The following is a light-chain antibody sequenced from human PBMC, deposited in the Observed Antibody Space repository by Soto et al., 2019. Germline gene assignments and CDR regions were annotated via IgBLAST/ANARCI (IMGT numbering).Light chain of an antibody. V-gene: IGKV3-20*01. Sequence: EIVSTQSPGTLCLSPGERATLSCRASQSVSSSYLAWYQQRPGQAPRLVIYGASSRATGIPDRFSGSGSGTDFTLTISRREPEDFAVYYCQQYGSSPLTFGGGTKVEIK. J-gene: IGKJ4*01. CDR3: QQYGSSPLT. CDR2: GAS. CDR1: QSVSSSY.